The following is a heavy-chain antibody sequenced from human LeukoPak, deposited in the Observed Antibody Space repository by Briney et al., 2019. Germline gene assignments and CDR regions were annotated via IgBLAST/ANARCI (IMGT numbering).Heavy chain of an antibody. D-gene: IGHD1-1*01. CDR3: ARAGYNTNWPLRWFDP. Sequence: ASVKVSCKASGGTFSTYAISWVRQAPGQGLEWMGGIIPTFGTANYAQKFQGRVTITADESTSTAYMELSSLRSEDTAVYYCARAGYNTNWPLRWFDPWGQGTLVTVSS. J-gene: IGHJ5*02. V-gene: IGHV1-69*13. CDR2: IIPTFGTA. CDR1: GGTFSTYA.